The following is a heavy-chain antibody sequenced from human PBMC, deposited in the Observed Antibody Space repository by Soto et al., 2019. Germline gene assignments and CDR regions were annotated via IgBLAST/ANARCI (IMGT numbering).Heavy chain of an antibody. V-gene: IGHV3-23*01. J-gene: IGHJ4*02. CDR2: ISGSGGST. CDR3: AKDPVSEWERLFDY. D-gene: IGHD1-26*01. CDR1: GFTFSSYA. Sequence: PGGSLRLSCAASGFTFSSYAMSWVRQAPGKGLEWVSAISGSGGSTYYADSVKGRFTISGDNSKNTLYLQMNSLRAEDTAVYYCAKDPVSEWERLFDYWGQGTLVTVSS.